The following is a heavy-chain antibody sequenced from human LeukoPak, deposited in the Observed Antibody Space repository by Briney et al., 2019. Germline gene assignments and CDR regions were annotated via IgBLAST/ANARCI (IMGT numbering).Heavy chain of an antibody. CDR1: GFTFSSYE. CDR3: AKDLGTAAAGIFDY. CDR2: ISSSGSTI. J-gene: IGHJ4*02. Sequence: GGSLRLSCAASGFTFSSYEMNWVRQAPGKGLEWVSYISSSGSTIYYADSVKGRFTISRDNAKNSLYLQMNSLRAEDTAVYYCAKDLGTAAAGIFDYWGQGTLVTVSS. D-gene: IGHD6-13*01. V-gene: IGHV3-48*03.